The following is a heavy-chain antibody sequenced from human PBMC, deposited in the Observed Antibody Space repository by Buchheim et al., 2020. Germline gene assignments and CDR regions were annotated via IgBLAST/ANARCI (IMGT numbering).Heavy chain of an antibody. D-gene: IGHD4-17*01. CDR3: ARGGYGDSLNYYYYYGMDV. CDR1: GGSISSYY. Sequence: QVQLQESGPGLVKPSEPLSLTCTVSGGSISSYYWSWIRQPPGKGLEWIGYIYYSGSTNYNPSLKSRVTISVDTSKNQFSLKLSSVTAADTAVYYCARGGYGDSLNYYYYYGMDVWGQGTT. V-gene: IGHV4-59*01. J-gene: IGHJ6*02. CDR2: IYYSGST.